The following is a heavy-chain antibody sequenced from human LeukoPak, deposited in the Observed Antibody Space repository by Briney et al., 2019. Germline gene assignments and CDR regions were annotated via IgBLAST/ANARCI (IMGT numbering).Heavy chain of an antibody. V-gene: IGHV3-33*01. CDR3: ARGAHYGDYNNWFDP. Sequence: GGSLRLSCAASGFTFSSYGMHWVRQAPGKGLEWVAVIWYDGSNKYYADAVKGRFTISRDNSKNTLYLQMNSLRAEDTAVYYCARGAHYGDYNNWFDPWGQGTLVTVSS. CDR1: GFTFSSYG. J-gene: IGHJ5*02. D-gene: IGHD4-17*01. CDR2: IWYDGSNK.